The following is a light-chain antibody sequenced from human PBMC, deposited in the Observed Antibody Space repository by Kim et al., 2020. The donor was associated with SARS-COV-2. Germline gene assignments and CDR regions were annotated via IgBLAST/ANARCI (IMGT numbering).Light chain of an antibody. J-gene: IGLJ3*02. CDR2: DVS. Sequence: GQSITISGPGTSSDVGGYNYVSWYQQHPGKAPQLMIYDVSNRPSGVSNRFSGSKSGNTASLTISGLQAEDEADYYCSSYTSSSTLVFGGGTQLTVL. V-gene: IGLV2-14*03. CDR1: SSDVGGYNY. CDR3: SSYTSSSTLV.